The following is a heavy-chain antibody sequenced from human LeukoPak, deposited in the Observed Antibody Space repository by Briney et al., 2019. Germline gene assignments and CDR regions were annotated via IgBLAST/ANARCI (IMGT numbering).Heavy chain of an antibody. D-gene: IGHD3-10*02. Sequence: GGTLRLSCAASGFTFSSYEMNWVRQAPGKGLEWVSYISSSGSTIYYADSVKGRFTTSRDNAKNSLYLQMNSLRAEDTAVYYCAELGITMIGGVWGKGTTVTISS. CDR1: GFTFSSYE. CDR3: AELGITMIGGV. J-gene: IGHJ6*04. V-gene: IGHV3-48*03. CDR2: ISSSGSTI.